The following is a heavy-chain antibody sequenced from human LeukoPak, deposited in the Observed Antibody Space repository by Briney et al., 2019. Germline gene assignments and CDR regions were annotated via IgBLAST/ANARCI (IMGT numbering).Heavy chain of an antibody. CDR2: FDPEDGET. V-gene: IGHV1-24*01. D-gene: IGHD3-3*01. CDR1: GYTLTELS. CDR3: ATSITILIGHYYGMDV. J-gene: IGHJ6*02. Sequence: AASVKVSCKVSGYTLTELSMHWVRQAPGKGLEWMGGFDPEDGETINAQKFQGRVTMTEDTSTDTAYMELSSLRSEDTAVYYCATSITILIGHYYGMDVWGQGTTVTVSS.